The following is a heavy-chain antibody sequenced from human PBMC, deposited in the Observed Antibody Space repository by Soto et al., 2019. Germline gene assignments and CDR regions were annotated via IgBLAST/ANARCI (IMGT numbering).Heavy chain of an antibody. CDR3: AKDSGIAAAGD. D-gene: IGHD6-13*01. V-gene: IGHV3-30*18. CDR1: GFTFSSYG. CDR2: ISYDGSNK. Sequence: QVQLVESGGGVVQPGRSLRLSCAASGFTFSSYGMHWVRQAPGKGLEWVAVISYDGSNKYYADSVKGRFTISRDNSKNPLYLQMNSLRAEDTAVYYCAKDSGIAAAGDWGQGTLVTVSS. J-gene: IGHJ4*02.